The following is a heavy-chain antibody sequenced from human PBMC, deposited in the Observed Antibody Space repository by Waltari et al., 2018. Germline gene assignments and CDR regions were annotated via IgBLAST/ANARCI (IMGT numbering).Heavy chain of an antibody. Sequence: QVQLQESGSGLVKPSETLSLTCTVFGGSISSYYWSWIRQPPGKGLEWIGYIYYTGSTSNNPSLKSRVTISVDTSKNQFSLKLTSVTAADTAVYYCARGERDDAFDIWGQGTMVTVSS. CDR3: ARGERDDAFDI. V-gene: IGHV4-59*01. CDR2: IYYTGST. J-gene: IGHJ3*02. CDR1: GGSISSYY.